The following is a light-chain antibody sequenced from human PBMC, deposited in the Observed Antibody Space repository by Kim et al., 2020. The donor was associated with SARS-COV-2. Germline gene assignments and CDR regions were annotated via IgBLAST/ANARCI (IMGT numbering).Light chain of an antibody. V-gene: IGLV3-19*01. CDR1: SLRTYY. CDR2: GKE. CDR3: ASRDSSDNLFV. J-gene: IGLJ1*01. Sequence: SSELTQDPAVSVALGQTVRISCQGDSLRTYYAYWYQQKPGQAPLLVIYGKEKRPSGIPARFSGSGSGNTASLTITGPQAEDEADYYCASRDSSDNLFVFGTGTKVTVL.